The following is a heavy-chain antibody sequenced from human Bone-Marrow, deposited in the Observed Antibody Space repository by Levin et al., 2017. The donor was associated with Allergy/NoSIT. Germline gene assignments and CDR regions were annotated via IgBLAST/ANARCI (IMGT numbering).Heavy chain of an antibody. CDR3: ARGSYFGGLSFDC. CDR1: GGSVISGSYY. Sequence: SCTVSGGSVISGSYYWSWIRQPPGKGLEWIAYIYHSGSTKYNPSLKSRVTISLDTSRNQLSLRLTSLTAADTAVYYCARGSYFGGLSFDCWGKRTLVAVSS. CDR2: IYHSGST. D-gene: IGHD4-23*01. V-gene: IGHV4-61*01. J-gene: IGHJ4*02.